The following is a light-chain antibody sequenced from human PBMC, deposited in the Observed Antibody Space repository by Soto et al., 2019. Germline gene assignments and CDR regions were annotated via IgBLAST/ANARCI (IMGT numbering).Light chain of an antibody. CDR1: SSNIGTNY. CDR2: STD. J-gene: IGLJ2*01. CDR3: AAWDDSLSGPV. Sequence: QSVLTQSPSASGTPGQRVTGSCSGSSSNIGTNYVYWYQQLPGTAPKVLIYSTDKRPSGVPDRFSGSKSGTSASLAISGLRSEDEADYYCAAWDDSLSGPVFGGGTKLTVL. V-gene: IGLV1-47*01.